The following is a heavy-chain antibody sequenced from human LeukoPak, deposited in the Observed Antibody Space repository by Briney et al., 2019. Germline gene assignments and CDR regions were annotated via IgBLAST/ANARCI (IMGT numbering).Heavy chain of an antibody. Sequence: GGSLRLSCATSGFTFSSYAISWVRQAPGKGLEWVSSIRGSGTGTFYADSVKGRLTISRDNSKNTLYLQMNSLRAEDTAVYYCAKSSVATIPGYFDYWGQGTLVTVSS. V-gene: IGHV3-23*01. J-gene: IGHJ4*02. CDR2: IRGSGTGT. CDR3: AKSSVATIPGYFDY. D-gene: IGHD5-12*01. CDR1: GFTFSSYA.